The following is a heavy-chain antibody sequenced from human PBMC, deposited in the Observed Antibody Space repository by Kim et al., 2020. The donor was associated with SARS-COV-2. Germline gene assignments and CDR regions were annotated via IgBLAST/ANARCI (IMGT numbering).Heavy chain of an antibody. J-gene: IGHJ4*02. CDR3: ARLRGPAATTEPV. Sequence: GGSLRLSCAVSGLTFSSYAMSWVRQAPGKGLEWVAGISGSGSNTHYADSVKGRFTISRDNSKSTLYLQMNSLGADDTAIYFCARLRGPAATTEPVWGQGTLVTVSS. CDR2: ISGSGSNT. D-gene: IGHD4-17*01. CDR1: GLTFSSYA. V-gene: IGHV3-23*01.